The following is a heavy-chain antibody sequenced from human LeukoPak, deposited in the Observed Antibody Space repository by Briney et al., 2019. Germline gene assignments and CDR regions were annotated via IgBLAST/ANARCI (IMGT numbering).Heavy chain of an antibody. CDR3: AGIDSSGYYFYY. Sequence: SETLSLTCTVSGGSISSYYWSWIRQPPGKGLEWIGYIYYSGSTNYNPSLKSRVTISVDTSKNQFSLKLSSVTAADTAVYYCAGIDSSGYYFYYWGQGTLVTVSS. V-gene: IGHV4-59*12. CDR1: GGSISSYY. D-gene: IGHD3-22*01. J-gene: IGHJ4*02. CDR2: IYYSGST.